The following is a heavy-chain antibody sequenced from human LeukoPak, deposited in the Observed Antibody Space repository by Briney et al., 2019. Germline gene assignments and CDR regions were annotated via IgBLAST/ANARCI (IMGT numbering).Heavy chain of an antibody. V-gene: IGHV3-21*01. J-gene: IGHJ6*02. Sequence: GGSLRLSCAASGFTFSSFSMTWVRQAPGKGLEWLSSFTSRSRSIYYADSAKGRFTISRENAKNSLYLQMNSLRAGDTAVYYCARERPSDYGSGSYYSYGMDVWGQGTTVTVSS. CDR1: GFTFSSFS. CDR3: ARERPSDYGSGSYYSYGMDV. CDR2: FTSRSRSI. D-gene: IGHD3-10*01.